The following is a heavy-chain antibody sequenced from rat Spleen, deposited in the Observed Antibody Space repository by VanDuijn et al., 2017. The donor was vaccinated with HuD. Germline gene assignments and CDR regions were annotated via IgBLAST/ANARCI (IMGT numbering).Heavy chain of an antibody. CDR3: ARHWGY. CDR2: INYDGSGT. V-gene: IGHV5-29*01. D-gene: IGHD4-6*01. Sequence: EVQLVESGGGLVQPGRSLKLSCAASGFTFTNYDMAWVRQAPTKGLEWVATINYDGSGTYYRDSVKGRFTISRDNAKSTLYLQMDSLRSEDTATYYCARHWGYWGQGVMVTVSS. CDR1: GFTFTNYD. J-gene: IGHJ2*01.